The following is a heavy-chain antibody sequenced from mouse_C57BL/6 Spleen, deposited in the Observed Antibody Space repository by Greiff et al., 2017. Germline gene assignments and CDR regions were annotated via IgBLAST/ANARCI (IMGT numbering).Heavy chain of an antibody. V-gene: IGHV1-82*01. CDR3: ARCHYYAMDY. CDR1: GYAFSSSW. Sequence: VKLMESGPELVKPGASVKISCKASGYAFSSSWMNWVKQRPGKGLEWIGRIYPGDGDTNYNGKFKGKATLTADKSSSTAYMQLSSLTSEDSAVYFCARCHYYAMDYWGQGTSVTVSS. CDR2: IYPGDGDT. J-gene: IGHJ4*01.